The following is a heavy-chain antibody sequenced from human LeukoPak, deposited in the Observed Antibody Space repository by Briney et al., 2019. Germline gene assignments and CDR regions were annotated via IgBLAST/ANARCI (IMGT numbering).Heavy chain of an antibody. CDR1: GYTFTSYG. CDR3: ASPYYDSSGYYYGYYGMDV. Sequence: ASVKVSCKASGYTFTSYGISWVRQAPGQGLEWMGWISAYNGNTNYAQKLQGRVTMTTDTSTSTAYMELRSLRSDDTAVYYCASPYYDSSGYYYGYYGMDVWGQGTTVTVSS. CDR2: ISAYNGNT. D-gene: IGHD3-22*01. J-gene: IGHJ6*02. V-gene: IGHV1-18*01.